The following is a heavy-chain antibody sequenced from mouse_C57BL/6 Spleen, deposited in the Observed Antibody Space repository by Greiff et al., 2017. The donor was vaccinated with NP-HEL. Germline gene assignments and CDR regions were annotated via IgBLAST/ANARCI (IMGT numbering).Heavy chain of an antibody. J-gene: IGHJ2*01. V-gene: IGHV14-2*01. Sequence: EVQRVESGAELVKPGASVKLSCTASGFNIKDYYMHWVKQRTEQGLEWIGRIDPEDGETKYATKFQGKATITADTSSNTAYLQLSSLTSEDTAVYYCARSTGYYGGSVGYWGQGTTLTVSS. CDR3: ARSTGYYGGSVGY. CDR1: GFNIKDYY. D-gene: IGHD1-1*01. CDR2: IDPEDGET.